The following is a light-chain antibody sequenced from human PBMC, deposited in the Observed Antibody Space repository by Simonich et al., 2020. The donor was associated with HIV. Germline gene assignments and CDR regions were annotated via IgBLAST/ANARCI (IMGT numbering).Light chain of an antibody. CDR2: KDS. Sequence: SYELTQPPSVSVSPGQTARITCSGDALPKQDAYWYQQRPGQAPVLVIYKDSERPSGSPGRFSGSSSGTTVTLTISGVQAEDEADYYCQSADSSGTYSVFGGGAKLTVL. V-gene: IGLV3-25*03. CDR3: QSADSSGTYSV. CDR1: ALPKQD. J-gene: IGLJ3*02.